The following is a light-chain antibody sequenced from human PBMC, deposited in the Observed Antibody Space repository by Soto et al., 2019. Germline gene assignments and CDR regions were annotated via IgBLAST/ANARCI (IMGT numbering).Light chain of an antibody. CDR2: SNT. Sequence: QSALTQPASVSGSPGQSITICCSGGSSNLATNYVYWYQLLPGTAPNLVIFSNTIRPPRVPDRFSGSKSGASASLVISGLRSEDEADYFCASWDDTLFGWVFGGGTKVTVL. J-gene: IGLJ3*02. V-gene: IGLV1-47*02. CDR3: ASWDDTLFGWV. CDR1: SSNLATNY.